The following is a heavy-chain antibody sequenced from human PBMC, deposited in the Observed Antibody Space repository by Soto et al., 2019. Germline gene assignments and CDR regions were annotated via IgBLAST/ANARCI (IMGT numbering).Heavy chain of an antibody. V-gene: IGHV1-69*13. Sequence: GASVKVSCKASGGTFSSYAISWVRQAPGQGLEWMGGIIPIFGTANYAQKFQGRVTITADESTSTAYMELSSLRSEDTAVYYCARDGQVLTHQGWFDPWGQGTLVTVSS. CDR2: IIPIFGTA. CDR1: GGTFSSYA. CDR3: ARDGQVLTHQGWFDP. J-gene: IGHJ5*02.